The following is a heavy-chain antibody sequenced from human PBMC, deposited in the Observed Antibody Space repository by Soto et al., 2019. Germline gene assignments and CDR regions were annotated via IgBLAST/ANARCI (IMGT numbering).Heavy chain of an antibody. CDR2: IYDRGNT. J-gene: IGHJ4*02. Sequence: SETLSLTCSVSGGSISSYYWTWIRQPPGKGLEWIGYIYDRGNTNYNPSLQSRVTISVDTSNNQLSLKLSSVTAADTAVYYCARAHWDPIFGVVSFDYWGQGTLVTVSS. CDR1: GGSISSYY. D-gene: IGHD3-3*01. CDR3: ARAHWDPIFGVVSFDY. V-gene: IGHV4-59*12.